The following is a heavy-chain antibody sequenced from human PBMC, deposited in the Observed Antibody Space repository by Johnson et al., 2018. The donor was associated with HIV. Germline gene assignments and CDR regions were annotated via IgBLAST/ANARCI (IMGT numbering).Heavy chain of an antibody. CDR1: GFTFSSYV. CDR2: ISYDGSNK. CDR3: ARELRGLGAFDI. Sequence: QVQLVESGGGVVQPGRSLRLSCAASGFTFSSYVMHWVRQAPGKGLEWVALISYDGSNKYYADSVKGRFTTSRENAKNSLYLQMNSLRAEDKAVYYCARELRGLGAFDIWGQGTMVTVSS. V-gene: IGHV3-30*14. J-gene: IGHJ3*02. D-gene: IGHD4-23*01.